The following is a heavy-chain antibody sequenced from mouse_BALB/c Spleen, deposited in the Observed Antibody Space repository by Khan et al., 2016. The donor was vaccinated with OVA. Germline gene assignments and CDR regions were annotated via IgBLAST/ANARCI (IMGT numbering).Heavy chain of an antibody. D-gene: IGHD1-1*01. CDR2: TNPTNGRT. Sequence: QVQLQQSGAELVKAGASVKMSCKASGYTFTSYWMHWVKQRLGQGLEWFAETNPTNGRTYYNEKFKSKATLTVDKSSSIAYMLLSGPTFEDSAVYYCARSKKIVATYFDYWGQGTTLTVSS. CDR1: GYTFTSYW. CDR3: ARSKKIVATYFDY. V-gene: IGHV1S81*02. J-gene: IGHJ2*01.